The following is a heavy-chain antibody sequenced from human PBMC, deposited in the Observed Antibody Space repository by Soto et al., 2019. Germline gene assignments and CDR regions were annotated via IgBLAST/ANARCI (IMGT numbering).Heavy chain of an antibody. Sequence: QLQLQESGSGLVKPSQTLSLTCAVSGGSISSGGYSWSWIRQPPGKGLEWIGYIYHSGSTYYNPSLKSRVTISVGRSKTQFSLKLSSVTAADTAVYYCARVGYCSSTSCYFYAFDIWGQGTMVTVSS. CDR1: GGSISSGGYS. V-gene: IGHV4-30-2*01. J-gene: IGHJ3*02. CDR2: IYHSGST. D-gene: IGHD2-2*01. CDR3: ARVGYCSSTSCYFYAFDI.